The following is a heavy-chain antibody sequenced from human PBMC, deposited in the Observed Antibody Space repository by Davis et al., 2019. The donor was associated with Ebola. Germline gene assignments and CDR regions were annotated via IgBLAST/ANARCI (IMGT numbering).Heavy chain of an antibody. Sequence: PGGSLRLSCAASGLTVSSNYMSWVRQAPGEGRERVSILEMVGFTNYAVSVRGRFTMSRDNSKNTVYLHMDSLRVEDTAVYYCAKYNWNAYFDYWGQGTLVAVAS. J-gene: IGHJ4*02. CDR2: LEMVGFT. CDR3: AKYNWNAYFDY. CDR1: GLTVSSNY. V-gene: IGHV3-53*01. D-gene: IGHD1-20*01.